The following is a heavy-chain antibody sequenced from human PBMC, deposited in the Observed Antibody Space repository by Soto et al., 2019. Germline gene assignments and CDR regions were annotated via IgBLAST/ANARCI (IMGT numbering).Heavy chain of an antibody. CDR1: GYTFKNYG. D-gene: IGHD5-12*01. CDR3: ARAQTSVATSRDGMDV. V-gene: IGHV1-18*04. Sequence: QVHLVQSGDELKKPGASVRVSCEAFGYTFKNYGIGWVRQAPGQGLEWVGRIGVFNGNTNYAEKFQGRASMTTDTYKKTAYMELRSLRSDDTAVYYWARAQTSVATSRDGMDVWGQGTTVTVSS. J-gene: IGHJ6*02. CDR2: IGVFNGNT.